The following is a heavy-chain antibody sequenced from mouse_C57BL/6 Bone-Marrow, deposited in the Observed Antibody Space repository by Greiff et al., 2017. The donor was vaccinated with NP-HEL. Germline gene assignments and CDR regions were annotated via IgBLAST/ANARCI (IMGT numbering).Heavy chain of an antibody. V-gene: IGHV1-18*01. CDR3: ARLYDGYYDWFAY. Sequence: EVKVVESGPELVKPGASVKIPCKASGYTFTDYNMDWVKQSHGKSLEWIGDINPNNGGTIYNQKFKGKATLTVDKSSSTAYMELRSLTSEDTAVYYCARLYDGYYDWFAYWGQGTLVTVSA. CDR2: INPNNGGT. J-gene: IGHJ3*01. D-gene: IGHD2-3*01. CDR1: GYTFTDYN.